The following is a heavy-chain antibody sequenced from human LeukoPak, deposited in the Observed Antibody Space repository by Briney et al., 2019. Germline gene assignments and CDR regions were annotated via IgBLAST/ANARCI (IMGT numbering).Heavy chain of an antibody. CDR3: ARGYTMAPRGRRSFDY. J-gene: IGHJ4*02. D-gene: IGHD3-10*01. CDR2: INHSGST. V-gene: IGHV4-34*01. Sequence: PSETLSLTCAVYGGSFSGYYWSWIRQPPGKGLEWIGEINHSGSTNCNPSLKSRVTISVDTSKNQFSLKLSSVTAADTAVYYCARGYTMAPRGRRSFDYWGQGTLVTVSS. CDR1: GGSFSGYY.